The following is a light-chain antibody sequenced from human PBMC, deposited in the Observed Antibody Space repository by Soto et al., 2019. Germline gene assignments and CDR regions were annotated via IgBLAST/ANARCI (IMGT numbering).Light chain of an antibody. CDR3: SSYTSSSTRV. J-gene: IGLJ3*02. CDR2: EVS. CDR1: SSDVGGYNY. V-gene: IGLV2-14*01. Sequence: QSALTQRASVSGSPGQSITISCTGTSSDVGGYNYVSWYQQHPGKAPKLMIYEVSNRPSGVSNRFSGSKSGNTASLTISGLQDEDEADYYCSSYTSSSTRVFGGGTQLTVL.